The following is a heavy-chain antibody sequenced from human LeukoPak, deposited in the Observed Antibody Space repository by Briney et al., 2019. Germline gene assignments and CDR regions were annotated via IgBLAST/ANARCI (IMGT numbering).Heavy chain of an antibody. CDR2: IYHSGST. Sequence: KPSETLSHTCTVSGYSISSGYYWGWIRQPPGKGLEWIGSIYHSGSTYYNPSLKSRVTISVDTSKNQFSLKLSSVTAADTAVYYCARVGGVGYYYYMDVWGKGTTVTVSS. J-gene: IGHJ6*03. CDR1: GYSISSGYY. V-gene: IGHV4-38-2*02. CDR3: ARVGGVGYYYYMDV. D-gene: IGHD3-16*01.